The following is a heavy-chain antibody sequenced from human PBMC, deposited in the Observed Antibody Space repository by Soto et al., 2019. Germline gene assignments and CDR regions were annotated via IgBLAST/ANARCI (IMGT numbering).Heavy chain of an antibody. J-gene: IGHJ1*01. CDR1: GGSFSGYY. V-gene: IGHV4-34*01. D-gene: IGHD6-13*01. CDR2: INHSGST. Sequence: QVQLQQWGAGLLKPSETLSLTCAVYGGSFSGYYWSWIRQPPGKGLEWIGEINHSGSTNYNPSLKSRGTISGDPSKNQFSLKLSSVTAADTAVYYCARRFPNRGSSWYKGYFQHWGQGTLVTVSS. CDR3: ARRFPNRGSSWYKGYFQH.